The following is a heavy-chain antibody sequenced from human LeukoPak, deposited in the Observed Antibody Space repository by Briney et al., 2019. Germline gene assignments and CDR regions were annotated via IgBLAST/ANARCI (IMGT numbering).Heavy chain of an antibody. CDR3: ASDHLAVAGPYYFDY. Sequence: SVKVSCTASGGTFSSYAISWVRQAPGQGLEWMGRIIPIFGTANYAQKFQGRVTITTDESTSTAYMELSSLRSEDTAVYYCASDHLAVAGPYYFDYWGRGTLVTVSS. D-gene: IGHD6-19*01. CDR2: IIPIFGTA. CDR1: GGTFSSYA. J-gene: IGHJ4*02. V-gene: IGHV1-69*05.